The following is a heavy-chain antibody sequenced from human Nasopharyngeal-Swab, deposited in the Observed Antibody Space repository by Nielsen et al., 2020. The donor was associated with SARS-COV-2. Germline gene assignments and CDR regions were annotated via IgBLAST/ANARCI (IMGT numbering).Heavy chain of an antibody. Sequence: GESLKISCAASGFTFSSYGMHWVRQAPGTGLEWVAVIWYDGSNKYYADSVKGRFTISRDNSKNTLYLQMNSLRAEDTAVYYCARDSFTGSSHLDYWGQGTLVTVSS. D-gene: IGHD6-6*01. V-gene: IGHV3-33*01. J-gene: IGHJ4*02. CDR2: IWYDGSNK. CDR1: GFTFSSYG. CDR3: ARDSFTGSSHLDY.